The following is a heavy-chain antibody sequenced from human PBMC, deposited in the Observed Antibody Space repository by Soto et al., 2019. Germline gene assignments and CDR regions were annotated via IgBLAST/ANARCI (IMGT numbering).Heavy chain of an antibody. D-gene: IGHD6-6*01. J-gene: IGHJ6*02. CDR3: AKASLAALTLTDYSYNGLDV. V-gene: IGHV3-23*01. CDR2: ISGGGGTT. Sequence: PGGSLRLSCAASGLTFSTYAMNWVRQAPGKGLEWVSAISGGGGTTYSADSVKGRVTISRDNSKNTLYLQMNSLRAEDTAVYYCAKASLAALTLTDYSYNGLDVWGQGTTVTGS. CDR1: GLTFSTYA.